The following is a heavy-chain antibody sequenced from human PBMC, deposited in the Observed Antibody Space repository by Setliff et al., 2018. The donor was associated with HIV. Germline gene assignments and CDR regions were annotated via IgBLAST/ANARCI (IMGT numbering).Heavy chain of an antibody. CDR2: VIPIFGTA. CDR3: ARGDNWNYIGRPSLYMDV. CDR1: GGTFSNYA. V-gene: IGHV1-69*06. D-gene: IGHD1-7*01. Sequence: SVKVSCKASGGTFSNYAISRVRQAPGQGLEWMGRVIPIFGTANYAQKFQGRVTITADKSTDTAYMELSSLRSEDTAVYCCARGDNWNYIGRPSLYMDVWGRGTTVTVSS. J-gene: IGHJ6*03.